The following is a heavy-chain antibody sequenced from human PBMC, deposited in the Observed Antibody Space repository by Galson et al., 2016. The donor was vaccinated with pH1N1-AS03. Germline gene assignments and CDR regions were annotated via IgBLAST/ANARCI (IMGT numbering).Heavy chain of an antibody. V-gene: IGHV3-48*03. Sequence: SLRLSCAASGFTFNYHGMNWVRQAPGKGLECIAYISGSGRIIFYADSVKGRFTISRDNAKNSLSLQMNTLRAEDTAVYYCARGILTGDYYGMDVWGRGTTVTVS. CDR3: ARGILTGDYYGMDV. CDR2: ISGSGRII. D-gene: IGHD2-21*01. J-gene: IGHJ6*02. CDR1: GFTFNYHG.